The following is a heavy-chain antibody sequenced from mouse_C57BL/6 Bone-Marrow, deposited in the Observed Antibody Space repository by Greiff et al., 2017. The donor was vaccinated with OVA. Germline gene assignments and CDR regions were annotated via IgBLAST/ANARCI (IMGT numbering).Heavy chain of an antibody. V-gene: IGHV5-6*01. CDR2: ISSGGSYT. J-gene: IGHJ2*01. D-gene: IGHD1-1*01. Sequence: EVMLVESGGDLVKPGGSLKLSCAASGFTFSSYGMSWVRQTPDKRLEWVATISSGGSYTYYPDSVKGRFTISRDNAKNTLYLQMSSLKSEDTAMYYCARHRWPTTRCYFDYWGQGTTLTVSS. CDR3: ARHRWPTTRCYFDY. CDR1: GFTFSSYG.